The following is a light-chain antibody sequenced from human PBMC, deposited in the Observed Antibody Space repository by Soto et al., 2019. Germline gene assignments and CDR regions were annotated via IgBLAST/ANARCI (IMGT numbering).Light chain of an antibody. CDR1: VIGSIS. J-gene: IGLJ2*01. CDR3: QVWDSSSDHVI. V-gene: IGLV3-21*02. Sequence: SYELTQPPSVSVAPGQTASITCGGNVIGSISVHWYQQKPGQAPVLVVFDDSDRPSGIPERFSGSNSINTATLTISRVEAGDDADYSCQVWDSSSDHVIFGGGTKVTVL. CDR2: DDS.